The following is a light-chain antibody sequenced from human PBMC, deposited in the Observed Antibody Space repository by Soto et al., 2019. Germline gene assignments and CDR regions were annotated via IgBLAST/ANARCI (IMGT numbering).Light chain of an antibody. J-gene: IGKJ3*01. CDR2: GAS. V-gene: IGKV1-9*01. CDR3: QTLNIFPPLFT. CDR1: QGIRSY. Sequence: DIQLTQSPFFLSASVGDRVTITCRASQGIRSYLAWYQQRPGKAPELLIYGASTLRTGVTSRFSGSGSGTEFTLPIRSLQPENFATFFCQTLNIFPPLFTFGPGTKVDIK.